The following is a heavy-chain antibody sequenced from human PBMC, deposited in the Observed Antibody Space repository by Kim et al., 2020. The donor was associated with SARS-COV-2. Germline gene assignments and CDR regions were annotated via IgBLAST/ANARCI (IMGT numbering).Heavy chain of an antibody. CDR3: AREYEYSITIFGVVITSYNWFDP. CDR2: ISAYNGNT. J-gene: IGHJ5*02. V-gene: IGHV1-18*01. Sequence: ASVKVSCKASGYTFTSYGISWVRQAPGQGLEWMGWISAYNGNTNYAQKLQGRVTMTTDTSTSTAYMELRSLRSDDTAVYYCAREYEYSITIFGVVITSYNWFDPWDQGTLVTVSS. D-gene: IGHD3-3*01. CDR1: GYTFTSYG.